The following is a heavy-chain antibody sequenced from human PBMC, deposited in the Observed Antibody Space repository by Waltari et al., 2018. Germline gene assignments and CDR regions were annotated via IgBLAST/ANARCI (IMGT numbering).Heavy chain of an antibody. J-gene: IGHJ4*02. Sequence: EVQLLEYGGGLVQPGGSLRLSCAASGFTFSIYALTWVSQTPGKGLEWVSASSGSGGITYYADSVKGRFTISRDNSKNTLYLQMNSLRAEDTAVYYCAKRAVAGTLRSFDYWGQGTLVTVSS. CDR1: GFTFSIYA. CDR2: SSGSGGIT. CDR3: AKRAVAGTLRSFDY. D-gene: IGHD6-19*01. V-gene: IGHV3-23*01.